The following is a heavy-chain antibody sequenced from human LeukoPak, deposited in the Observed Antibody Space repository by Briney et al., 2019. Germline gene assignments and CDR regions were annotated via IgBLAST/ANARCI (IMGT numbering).Heavy chain of an antibody. CDR2: ISGSGGST. V-gene: IGHV3-23*01. CDR1: GFTFSSYS. Sequence: GGSLRLSCAASGFTFSSYSMNWVRQAPGKGLEWVSAISGSGGSTYYADSVKGRFTISRDNSKNTLYLQMNSLRAEDTAVYYCATSFLEWLLPQVYFDYWGQGTLVTVSS. D-gene: IGHD3-3*02. CDR3: ATSFLEWLLPQVYFDY. J-gene: IGHJ4*02.